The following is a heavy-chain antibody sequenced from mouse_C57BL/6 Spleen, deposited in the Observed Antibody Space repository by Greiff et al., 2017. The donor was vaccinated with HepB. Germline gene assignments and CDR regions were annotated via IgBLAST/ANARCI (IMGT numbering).Heavy chain of an antibody. CDR2: ISSGSSTI. Sequence: EVKLVESGGGLVKPGGSLKLSCAASGFTFSDYGMHWVRQAPEKGLEWVAYISSGSSTIYYADTVKGRFTISRDNAKNTLFLQMTSLRSEDTAMYYCARREVYYSMAYWGQGTLVTVSA. D-gene: IGHD2-5*01. J-gene: IGHJ3*01. CDR3: ARREVYYSMAY. V-gene: IGHV5-17*01. CDR1: GFTFSDYG.